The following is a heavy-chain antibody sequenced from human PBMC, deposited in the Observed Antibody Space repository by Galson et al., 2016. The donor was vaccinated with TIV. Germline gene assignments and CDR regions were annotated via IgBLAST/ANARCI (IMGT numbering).Heavy chain of an antibody. CDR2: IIPMFKIA. V-gene: IGHV1-69*13. Sequence: SVKVSGKASGGTFSSDALSWVRQAPGQGLEWMGGIIPMFKIADYAQKFQGRVTISADEFPSAAYMELRSLRFEDTAVSYCGRARGYNFENAFHIWGQGTMVTVSS. D-gene: IGHD5-24*01. CDR1: GGTFSSDA. J-gene: IGHJ3*02. CDR3: GRARGYNFENAFHI.